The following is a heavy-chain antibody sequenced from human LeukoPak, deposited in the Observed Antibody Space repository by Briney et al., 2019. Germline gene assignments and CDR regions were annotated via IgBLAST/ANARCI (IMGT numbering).Heavy chain of an antibody. D-gene: IGHD3-10*01. CDR2: MSFSGIT. Sequence: PSETLSLTCTVSGDSIRSSSYYWGWIRQPPGTGLEWIASMSFSGITHYNPSLKSRVTISVDTSKNQFSLKLSSVTAADTAVYYCARLSTMVRGVRMYGYNWFDPWGQGTLVTVSS. CDR3: ARLSTMVRGVRMYGYNWFDP. CDR1: GDSIRSSSYY. J-gene: IGHJ5*02. V-gene: IGHV4-39*07.